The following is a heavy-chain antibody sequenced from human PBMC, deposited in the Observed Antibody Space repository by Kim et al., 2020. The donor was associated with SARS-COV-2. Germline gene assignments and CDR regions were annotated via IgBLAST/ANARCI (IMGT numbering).Heavy chain of an antibody. J-gene: IGHJ4*02. Sequence: SETLSLTCAVYGGSFSGYYWSWIRQPPGKGLEWIGEINHSGSTNYNPSLKSRVTISVDTSKNQFSLKLSSVTAADTAVYYCARGYYYGSGSYYTLDYWGQGTLVTVSS. CDR2: INHSGST. V-gene: IGHV4-34*01. CDR1: GGSFSGYY. CDR3: ARGYYYGSGSYYTLDY. D-gene: IGHD3-10*01.